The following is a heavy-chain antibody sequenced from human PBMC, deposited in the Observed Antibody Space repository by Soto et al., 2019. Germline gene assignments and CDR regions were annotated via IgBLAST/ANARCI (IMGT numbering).Heavy chain of an antibody. CDR2: ISSSSSTI. CDR3: ASNLKELAYYYYGMDV. J-gene: IGHJ6*02. D-gene: IGHD1-20*01. Sequence: GGSLRLSCAASGFTFSSYSMNWVGQAPGKGLEWVSYISSSSSTIYYADSVKGRFTISRDNAKNSLYLQMNSLRDEDTAVYYCASNLKELAYYYYGMDVWGQGTTVTVSS. V-gene: IGHV3-48*02. CDR1: GFTFSSYS.